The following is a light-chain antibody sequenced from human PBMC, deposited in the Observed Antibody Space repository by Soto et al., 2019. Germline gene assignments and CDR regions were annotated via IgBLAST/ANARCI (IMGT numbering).Light chain of an antibody. Sequence: DIVMTQTPLSLSVTPGQPASISCKSSQSLLHSDGRTYLYWYLQKSGQPPQLLIYEVSNRFSGVPDRFSGSGSGTDFTLTISSLQPEDFATYYCQQSFSPLTFGGGTPQLTFGGGTKVDIK. J-gene: IGKJ4*01. V-gene: IGKV2D-29*01. CDR3: QQSFSPLTFGGGTPQLT. CDR2: EVS. CDR1: QSLLHSDGRTY.